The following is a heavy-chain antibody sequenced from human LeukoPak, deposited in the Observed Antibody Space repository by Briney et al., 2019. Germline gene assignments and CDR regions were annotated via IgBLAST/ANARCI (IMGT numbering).Heavy chain of an antibody. V-gene: IGHV3-30*02. J-gene: IGHJ4*02. Sequence: GGPLRLSCAASGFTFSSYGMHWVRQAPGKGLEWVAFIRYDGSNKYYADSVKGRFTISRDNSKNTLYLQMNSLRAEDTAVYYCACTDYYGSGSYYSLSFDYWGQGTLVTVSS. CDR3: ACTDYYGSGSYYSLSFDY. CDR2: IRYDGSNK. CDR1: GFTFSSYG. D-gene: IGHD3-10*01.